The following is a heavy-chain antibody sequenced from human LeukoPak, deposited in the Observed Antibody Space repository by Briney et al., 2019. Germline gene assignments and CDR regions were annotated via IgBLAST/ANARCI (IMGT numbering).Heavy chain of an antibody. D-gene: IGHD3-10*01. CDR2: IKQDGSEK. CDR1: GFTFSSYW. CDR3: ARDLYYGSGSYYWDY. Sequence: PGGSLRLSCAASGFTFSSYWMSWVRQAPGKGLEWVANIKQDGSEKYYVDSVEGRFTISRDNAKNSLYLQMNSLRAEDTAVYYCARDLYYGSGSYYWDYWGQGTLITVSS. V-gene: IGHV3-7*01. J-gene: IGHJ4*02.